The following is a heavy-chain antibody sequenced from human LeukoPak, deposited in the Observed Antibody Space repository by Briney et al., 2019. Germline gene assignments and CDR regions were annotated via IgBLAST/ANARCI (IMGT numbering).Heavy chain of an antibody. CDR1: GFTVSSNY. CDR2: IYSGGST. CDR3: TRGNSGSHYVEYYYGTDV. J-gene: IGHJ6*02. V-gene: IGHV3-53*01. Sequence: GGSLSLSCSASGFTVSSNYMSWVRQAPGKGLEWVSVIYSGGSTYYADSVKGRFTISRDTSKTTLYLQMNSRRAENTAVYYSTRGNSGSHYVEYYYGTDVWGQGTTVTVS. D-gene: IGHD1-26*01.